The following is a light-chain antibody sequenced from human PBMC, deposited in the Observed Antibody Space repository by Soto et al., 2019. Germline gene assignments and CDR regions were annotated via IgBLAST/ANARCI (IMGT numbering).Light chain of an antibody. V-gene: IGKV1-5*01. Sequence: DIQMTQSASTLAASVEDRVTVTCRASQSINTWLAWYQQKPGKAPKLLIYDASSLQSGVPSRFTGRGSGTEFTLTLSSLQPDDFATYYCQQYDTYSRTFGQGTKVDIK. CDR1: QSINTW. CDR2: DAS. J-gene: IGKJ1*01. CDR3: QQYDTYSRT.